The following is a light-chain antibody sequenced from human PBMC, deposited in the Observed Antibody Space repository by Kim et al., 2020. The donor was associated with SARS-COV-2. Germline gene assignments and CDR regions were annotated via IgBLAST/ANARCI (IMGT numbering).Light chain of an antibody. J-gene: IGKJ3*01. V-gene: IGKV1-33*01. CDR2: AAS. CDR3: QQYDDLPR. Sequence: DIQMTQSPSSLSASVGDRVTITCQASQDISNYLNWYQQKPGKAPKLLIHAASNLETGVPSRFSGSGSGTDFTLTISSLQPEDIATYYCQQYDDLPRFGPGTKVDIK. CDR1: QDISNY.